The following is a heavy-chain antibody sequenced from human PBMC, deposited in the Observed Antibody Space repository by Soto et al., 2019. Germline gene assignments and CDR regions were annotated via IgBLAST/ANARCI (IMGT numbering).Heavy chain of an antibody. V-gene: IGHV3-66*01. CDR3: ASGSRYCSGGSCPWY. D-gene: IGHD2-15*01. CDR1: GFTVSSNY. J-gene: IGHJ4*02. CDR2: IYSGGST. Sequence: EVQLVESGGGLVQPGGSLRLSCAASGFTVSSNYMSWVRQAPGKGLEWVSVIYSGGSTYYADSVKGRFTISRDNSKNTLYLQMNSLRAEDTAVYYCASGSRYCSGGSCPWYWGQGTLVTVSS.